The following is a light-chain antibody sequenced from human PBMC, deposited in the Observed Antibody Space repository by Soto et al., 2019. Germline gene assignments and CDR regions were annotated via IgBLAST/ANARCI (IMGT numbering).Light chain of an antibody. CDR1: QSISSY. CDR3: QHSYSTGT. V-gene: IGKV1-39*01. J-gene: IGKJ1*01. CDR2: AAS. Sequence: DNHMTQSSSSLASSVGDRVTITCQASQSISSYLNWYQQKPGKAPKLLIYAASSLQRGVPSRFSGSGSGTDFTLTISRLQTEDFATYYRQHSYSTGTFGQGTQVDIK.